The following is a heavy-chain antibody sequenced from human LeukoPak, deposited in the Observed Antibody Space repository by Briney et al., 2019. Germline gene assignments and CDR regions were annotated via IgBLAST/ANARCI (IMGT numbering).Heavy chain of an antibody. V-gene: IGHV4-59*03. CDR3: VGGGQRLAFDY. CDR2: IHYGGTT. J-gene: IGHJ4*02. D-gene: IGHD6-19*01. CDR1: GGSINGYY. Sequence: SETLSLTCTVSGGSINGYYWSWIRQPPGKGLEWIGYIHYGGTTEYNPSLKSRVTISIDTSKNQFSLRLTSVTAADTAVYYCVGGGQRLAFDYWGQGTLVTDSS.